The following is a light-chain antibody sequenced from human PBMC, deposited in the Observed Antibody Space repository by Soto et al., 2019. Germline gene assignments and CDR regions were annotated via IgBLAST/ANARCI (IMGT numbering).Light chain of an antibody. CDR3: QQLNSYPIT. V-gene: IGKV1-9*01. CDR2: AAS. CDR1: QGISNY. Sequence: DIQLTQSPSFLSASVGDRVTMTCRASQGISNYLAWYQKKVGKGPKLLIYAASTLQSGVPSRFSGSGSGTEFTLTISSLQPEDFATYYCQQLNSYPITFGQGTRLEIK. J-gene: IGKJ5*01.